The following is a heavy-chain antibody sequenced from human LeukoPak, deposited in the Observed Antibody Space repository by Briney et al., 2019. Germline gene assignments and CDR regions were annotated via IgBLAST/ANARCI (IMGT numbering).Heavy chain of an antibody. Sequence: PGGSLRLSCAASGFTFSSYATSWVRQAPGKGLEWVSAISGIGTYTYYADSVKGRFTISRDNSKNTLYLQMKSLRAEDTALYYCARFTSGIIGNALDIWGQGTMVTVSS. V-gene: IGHV3-23*01. J-gene: IGHJ3*02. CDR2: ISGIGTYT. CDR3: ARFTSGIIGNALDI. CDR1: GFTFSSYA. D-gene: IGHD1-14*01.